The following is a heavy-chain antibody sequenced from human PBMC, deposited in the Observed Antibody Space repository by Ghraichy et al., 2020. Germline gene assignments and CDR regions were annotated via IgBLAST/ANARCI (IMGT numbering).Heavy chain of an antibody. CDR1: GGSINGGGYY. D-gene: IGHD1-26*01. CDR3: ARAGIVGALYDFDL. J-gene: IGHJ3*01. Sequence: SETLSLTCTVSGGSINGGGYYWSWVRLTPGKGLDWIGYIYHTGTTYYNPSLKSRVTISEDTSKSQISLTLTSVTAADTAVYYCARAGIVGALYDFDLWGQGTMITVSS. V-gene: IGHV4-31*02. CDR2: IYHTGTT.